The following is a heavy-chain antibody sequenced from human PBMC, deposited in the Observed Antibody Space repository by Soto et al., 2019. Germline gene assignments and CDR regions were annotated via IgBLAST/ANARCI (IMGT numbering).Heavy chain of an antibody. D-gene: IGHD3-10*01. Sequence: PGGSLRLSCAASGFTFDDYSMHWVRQAPGKGLEWVSGVTWNSGTIGYADSVKGRFTISRDNAKNSLYLQMNSLRAEDTALYYCAKDIRRWFGEVNWFDPWGQGTLVTVAS. CDR3: AKDIRRWFGEVNWFDP. J-gene: IGHJ5*02. CDR1: GFTFDDYS. CDR2: VTWNSGTI. V-gene: IGHV3-9*01.